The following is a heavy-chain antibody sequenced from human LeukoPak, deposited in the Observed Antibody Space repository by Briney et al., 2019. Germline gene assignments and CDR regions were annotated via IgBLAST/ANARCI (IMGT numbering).Heavy chain of an antibody. Sequence: SETLSLTCTVSGYSISSGYYWGWIRQPAGKGLEWIGRIYTSGSTNYNPSLKSRVTMSVDTSKNQFSLKLSSVTAADTAVYYCAREVAAAFDYWGQGTLVTVSS. CDR3: AREVAAAFDY. J-gene: IGHJ4*02. D-gene: IGHD6-13*01. V-gene: IGHV4-4*07. CDR1: GYSISSGYY. CDR2: IYTSGST.